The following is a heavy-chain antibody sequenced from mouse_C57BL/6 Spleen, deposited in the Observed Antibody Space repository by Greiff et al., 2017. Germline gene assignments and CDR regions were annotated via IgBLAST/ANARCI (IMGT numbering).Heavy chain of an antibody. CDR2: INPNNGGT. V-gene: IGHV1-22*01. CDR1: GYTFTDYN. Sequence: EVQLQQSGPELVKPGASVKMSCKASGYTFTDYNMHWVKQSHGKSLEWIGYINPNNGGTSYNQKFKGKATLTVNKSSSTAYMELRSLTSEDSAVYYCARDDGYRAWFAYWGQGTLVTVSA. D-gene: IGHD2-3*01. CDR3: ARDDGYRAWFAY. J-gene: IGHJ3*01.